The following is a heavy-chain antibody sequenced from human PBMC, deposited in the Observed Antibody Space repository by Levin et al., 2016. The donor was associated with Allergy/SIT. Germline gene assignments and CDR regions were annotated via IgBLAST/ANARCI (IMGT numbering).Heavy chain of an antibody. J-gene: IGHJ4*02. Sequence: GSLRLSCTVSGGSIGSYYWSWIRQPPGKGLELIGYIFYSGSTNYNPSFKSRVTLSVDTSKNHFSLELRSVTAADTALYFCARGNVVTAYDSWGQGTLVTVS. CDR1: GGSIGSYY. V-gene: IGHV4-59*01. CDR3: ARGNVVTAYDS. CDR2: IFYSGST. D-gene: IGHD2-21*02.